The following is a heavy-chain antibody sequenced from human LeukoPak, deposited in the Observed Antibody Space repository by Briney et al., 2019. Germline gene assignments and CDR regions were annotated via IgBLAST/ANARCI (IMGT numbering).Heavy chain of an antibody. CDR3: ATALITIFGVVTSARFDP. CDR1: GYTLTELS. J-gene: IGHJ5*02. CDR2: FDPEDGET. Sequence: ASVKVSCKVSGYTLTELSMHWVRQAPGKGLEWMGGFDPEDGETIYAQKFQGRVTTTEDTSTDTAYMELSSLRSEDTAVYYCATALITIFGVVTSARFDPWGQGTLVTVSS. V-gene: IGHV1-24*01. D-gene: IGHD3-3*01.